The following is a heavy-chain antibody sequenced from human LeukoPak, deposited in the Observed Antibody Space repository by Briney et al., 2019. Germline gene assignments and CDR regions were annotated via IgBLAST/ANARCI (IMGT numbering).Heavy chain of an antibody. CDR1: GGSISSHY. Sequence: KSSETLSLTCTVSGGSISSHYWSWIRQPPGKGLEWNGYIYYSGSTNYNPSLKSRVTISVDTSKNQFSLKLSSVTAADTAVYYCARGHRLRWYFDHWGQGTLVTVSS. V-gene: IGHV4-59*11. D-gene: IGHD4-23*01. CDR2: IYYSGST. J-gene: IGHJ4*02. CDR3: ARGHRLRWYFDH.